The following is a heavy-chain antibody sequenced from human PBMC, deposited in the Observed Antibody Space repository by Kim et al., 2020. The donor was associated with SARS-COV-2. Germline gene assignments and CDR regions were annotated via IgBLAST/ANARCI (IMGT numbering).Heavy chain of an antibody. Sequence: GTGRFTISRDNSKNALYLQMNSLRAEDTAVYYCARGSGYSSSWYRGYFDYWGQGTLVTVSS. CDR3: ARGSGYSSSWYRGYFDY. V-gene: IGHV3-30*01. D-gene: IGHD6-13*01. J-gene: IGHJ4*02.